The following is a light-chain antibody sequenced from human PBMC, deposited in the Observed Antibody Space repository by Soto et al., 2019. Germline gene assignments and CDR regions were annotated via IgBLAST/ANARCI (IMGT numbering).Light chain of an antibody. CDR3: SSYTTSIPLV. J-gene: IGLJ3*02. Sequence: QSALTQPASVSGSPGQSITISCTGTSSDVGRYNYVSWYQQYPGKAPKLMIYDVSNRPSGVFNRFSGSKSGNTASLTISGLQAEDEADYYCSSYTTSIPLVFGGGTKLTVL. CDR2: DVS. CDR1: SSDVGRYNY. V-gene: IGLV2-14*03.